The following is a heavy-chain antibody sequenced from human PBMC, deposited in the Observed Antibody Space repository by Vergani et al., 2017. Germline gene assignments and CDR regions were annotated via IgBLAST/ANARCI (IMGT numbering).Heavy chain of an antibody. J-gene: IGHJ4*02. CDR2: ISGSGGST. CDR1: GFTFSSYA. D-gene: IGHD3-9*01. V-gene: IGHV3-23*01. Sequence: EVQLLESGGGLVQPGGSLRLSCAASGFTFSSYAMSWVRQAPGKGLEWVSAISGSGGSTYYADSVKGRFTISRDNAKNSLYLQMNSLRAEDTAVYYCAKEGPYYDILTGYFDYWGQGTLVTVSS. CDR3: AKEGPYYDILTGYFDY.